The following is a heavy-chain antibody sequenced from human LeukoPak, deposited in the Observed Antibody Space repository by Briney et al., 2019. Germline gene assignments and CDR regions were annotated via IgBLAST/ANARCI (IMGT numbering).Heavy chain of an antibody. CDR1: GDSVSSNSAV. V-gene: IGHV6-1*01. Sequence: SRTLSLTCAISGDSVSSNSAVWNWLRQSPSRGLEWLGRTYYRSKWYNDYAVTVKSRITVNPDTSKNQFSLQLNSVTPEDTAMYYCARDTGAAISVFDIWGQGTMVTVSS. J-gene: IGHJ3*02. CDR3: ARDTGAAISVFDI. CDR2: TYYRSKWYN. D-gene: IGHD5-12*01.